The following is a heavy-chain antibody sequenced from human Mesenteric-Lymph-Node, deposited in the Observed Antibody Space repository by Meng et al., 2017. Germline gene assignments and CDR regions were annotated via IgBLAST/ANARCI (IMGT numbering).Heavy chain of an antibody. V-gene: IGHV1-3*01. CDR3: ARDGEWEGLGQHFDY. Sequence: QGKRVQAGDGVKKPGPSLKASSNASGHSLTNYGLHWVRQAPGQRLEWMGWINAGKGNTNYSQSLQGRITITRDTSASTAYMELSSLRSEDTAVYYCARDGEWEGLGQHFDYWGQGTLVTVSS. D-gene: IGHD1-26*01. CDR2: INAGKGNT. J-gene: IGHJ4*02. CDR1: GHSLTNYG.